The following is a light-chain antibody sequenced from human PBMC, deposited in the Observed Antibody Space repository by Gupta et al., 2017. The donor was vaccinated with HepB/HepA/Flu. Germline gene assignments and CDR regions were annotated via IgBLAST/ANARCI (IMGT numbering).Light chain of an antibody. J-gene: IGLJ1*01. CDR1: SSDVGGYNY. V-gene: IGLV2-14*01. CDR2: DVS. CDR3: SSYTSTLYV. Sequence: QSALTQPASVSGSPGQSITISCTGTSSDVGGYNYVSWYQQHPGKAPKLMIYDVSNRPSGVSNRFSGAKSGNTATLTISGVEAEDDYYYYCSSYTSTLYVFGTGTKVTVL.